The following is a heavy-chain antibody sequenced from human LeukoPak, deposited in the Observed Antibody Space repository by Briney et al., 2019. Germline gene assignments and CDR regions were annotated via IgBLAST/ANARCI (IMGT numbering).Heavy chain of an antibody. CDR3: ARGGGSVSYYDSSGEIDY. CDR2: IYDSGST. CDR1: GGSIRSSYYY. Sequence: PSETLSLTCTVSGGSIRSSYYYWGWIRQPPGKGLEWIGSIYDSGSTYYNPSLKSRVTISVDTSKNQFSLKLSSVTAADTAVYYCARGGGSVSYYDSSGEIDYWGQGTLVTVSS. V-gene: IGHV4-39*07. J-gene: IGHJ4*02. D-gene: IGHD3-22*01.